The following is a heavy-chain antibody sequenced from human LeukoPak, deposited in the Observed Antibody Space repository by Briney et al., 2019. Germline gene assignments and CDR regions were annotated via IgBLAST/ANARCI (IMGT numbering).Heavy chain of an antibody. V-gene: IGHV4-34*01. CDR3: ARALRWYSLAWYY. D-gene: IGHD4-23*01. Sequence: SETLSLTCAVYGGSFSGYYWSWIRHPPRQGLEWIGEIDHSGSTNYNPSLTSRVTISVDTSKNQFSLKLSAVTAADTAVYYCARALRWYSLAWYYWGQGTLVTVSS. CDR2: IDHSGST. CDR1: GGSFSGYY. J-gene: IGHJ4*02.